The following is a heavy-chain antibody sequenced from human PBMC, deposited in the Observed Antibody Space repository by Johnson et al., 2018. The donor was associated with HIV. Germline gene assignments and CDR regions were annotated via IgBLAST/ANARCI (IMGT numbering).Heavy chain of an antibody. J-gene: IGHJ3*01. V-gene: IGHV3-66*01. D-gene: IGHD2-15*01. CDR3: ARDRIQWWSYVGTVDV. CDR2: FYSGDST. CDR1: GFTVSSNY. Sequence: VQLVESGGGLVQPGGSLRLSCAASGFTVSSNYMSWVRQAPGKGLEWVSTFYSGDSTYYADSVKGRFTISRDNSKNTLYLQMNSLRAGDTAVYYCARDRIQWWSYVGTVDVWGQGTTVTVSS.